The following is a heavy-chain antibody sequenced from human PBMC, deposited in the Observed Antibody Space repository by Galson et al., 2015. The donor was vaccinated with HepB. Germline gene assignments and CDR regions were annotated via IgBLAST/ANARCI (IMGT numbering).Heavy chain of an antibody. CDR2: IWYDGSNK. D-gene: IGHD3-16*01. CDR3: ARAAYDYIWGSQVSGYWYFDL. CDR1: GFTFSSYG. V-gene: IGHV3-33*01. J-gene: IGHJ2*01. Sequence: SLRLSCAASGFTFSSYGMHWVRQAPGKGLEWVAVIWYDGSNKYYADSVKGRFTISRDNSKNTLYLQMNSLRAEDTAVYYCARAAYDYIWGSQVSGYWYFDLWGRGTLVTVSS.